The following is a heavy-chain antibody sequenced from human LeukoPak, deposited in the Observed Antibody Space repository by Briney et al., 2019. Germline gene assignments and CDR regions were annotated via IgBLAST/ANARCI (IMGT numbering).Heavy chain of an antibody. D-gene: IGHD3-16*01. CDR2: IDTSGST. CDR3: VAYSDSWFEH. V-gene: IGHV4-4*07. Sequence: SETLPLTCIVSGGSTSSYYWGWIRQPAGKGLEWTGRIDTSGSTKYNPSLKSRVSMSMDTSKNQLSLRLTSVTAADTAVYYCVAYSDSWFEHWGQGALVTVSS. J-gene: IGHJ5*02. CDR1: GGSTSSYY.